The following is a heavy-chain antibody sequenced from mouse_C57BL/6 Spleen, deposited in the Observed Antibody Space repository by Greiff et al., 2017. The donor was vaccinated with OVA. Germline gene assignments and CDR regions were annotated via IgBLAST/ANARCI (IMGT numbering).Heavy chain of an antibody. Sequence: EVQVVESGPGLVKPSQSLSLTCSVTGYSITSGYYWNWIRQFPGNKLEWMGYISYDGSNNYNPSLKNRISITRDTSKNQFFLKLNSVTTEDTATYYCAREGGSSLYYYAMDYWGQGTSVTVSS. V-gene: IGHV3-6*01. J-gene: IGHJ4*01. CDR1: GYSITSGYY. CDR2: ISYDGSN. CDR3: AREGGSSLYYYAMDY. D-gene: IGHD1-1*01.